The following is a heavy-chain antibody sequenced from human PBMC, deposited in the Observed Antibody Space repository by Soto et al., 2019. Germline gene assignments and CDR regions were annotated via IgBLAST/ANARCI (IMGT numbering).Heavy chain of an antibody. D-gene: IGHD2-2*01. CDR1: GDSISSTRYY. CDR3: ARLIGYCISTSCRNDAFDI. Sequence: PSETLSLTCTVSGDSISSTRYYWGWIRQPPGKGLEWIGNIYYAGNTFDNPSLKSRVTMSVDTSTNRFSLKLRSVTAADTAVYYCARLIGYCISTSCRNDAFDIWGQGTMVTVSS. J-gene: IGHJ3*02. CDR2: IYYAGNT. V-gene: IGHV4-39*02.